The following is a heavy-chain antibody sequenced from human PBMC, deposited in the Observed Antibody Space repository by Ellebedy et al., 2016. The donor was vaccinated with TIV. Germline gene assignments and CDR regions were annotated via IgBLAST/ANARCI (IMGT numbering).Heavy chain of an antibody. CDR1: GFTFSVYS. J-gene: IGHJ4*02. V-gene: IGHV3-48*02. Sequence: PGGSLRLSCAASGFTFSVYSMNWVRQAPGKGLEWVAYMTSDTRTIKYADSVQGRFTISRDNAKNSLYLQMNSLRDEDTAVYFCARSVQFRFDYWGQGTLVTVSS. D-gene: IGHD2-21*01. CDR3: ARSVQFRFDY. CDR2: MTSDTRTI.